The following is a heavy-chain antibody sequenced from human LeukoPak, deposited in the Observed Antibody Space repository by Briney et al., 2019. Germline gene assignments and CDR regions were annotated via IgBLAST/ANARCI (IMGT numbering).Heavy chain of an antibody. CDR3: AKDVYGSGSRGYGMDV. CDR2: ISWNSGSI. V-gene: IGHV3-9*01. Sequence: GGSLRLSCAASGFTFDDYAMHWVRQAPGKGLEWVSGISWNSGSIGYADSVKGRFTISRDNAKNSLYLQMNSLRAEDTALYYCAKDVYGSGSRGYGMDVWGQGTTVTVSS. D-gene: IGHD3-10*01. J-gene: IGHJ6*02. CDR1: GFTFDDYA.